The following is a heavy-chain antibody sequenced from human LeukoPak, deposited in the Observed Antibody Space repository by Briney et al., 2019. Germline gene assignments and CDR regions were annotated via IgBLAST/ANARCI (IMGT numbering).Heavy chain of an antibody. CDR2: IYTSGST. J-gene: IGHJ3*02. Sequence: SETLSLTCTVSGGSMISSSHYWSCIRQPAGKGLEWIGRIYTSGSTNYNPSLKSRVTMSVDTSKNQFSLKLSSVTAADTAVYYCARGPHYDSSRDALDIWGQGTMVTVSS. V-gene: IGHV4-61*02. CDR1: GGSMISSSHY. CDR3: ARGPHYDSSRDALDI. D-gene: IGHD3-22*01.